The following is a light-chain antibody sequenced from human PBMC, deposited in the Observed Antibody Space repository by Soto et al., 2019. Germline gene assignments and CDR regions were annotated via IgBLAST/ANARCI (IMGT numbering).Light chain of an antibody. J-gene: IGLJ2*01. CDR3: SSYAGSNTHVV. V-gene: IGLV2-8*01. CDR1: SSDVGSYNY. Sequence: QSALTQPPSASGSPGQSVTISCTGTSSDVGSYNYVSWYQQYPGKAPKLMIYEVSKRPSGVPDRFSGSKSGNTASLTVSGLQAEDEADYYCSSYAGSNTHVVFGGGTKLT. CDR2: EVS.